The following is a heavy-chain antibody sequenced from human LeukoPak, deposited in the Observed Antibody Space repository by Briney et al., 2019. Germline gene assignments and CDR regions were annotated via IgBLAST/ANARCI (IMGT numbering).Heavy chain of an antibody. D-gene: IGHD2-15*01. CDR2: IWYDGSNK. Sequence: GGSLRLSCAASGFTFSSYGMHWVRQAPGKGLEWVAVIWYDGSNKYYADSVKGRFTFSRDNSKNTLYLQMNSLRAEDTAVYYCARDDCSGGSCYLGFDPWGQGTLVTVSS. CDR3: ARDDCSGGSCYLGFDP. J-gene: IGHJ5*02. CDR1: GFTFSSYG. V-gene: IGHV3-33*01.